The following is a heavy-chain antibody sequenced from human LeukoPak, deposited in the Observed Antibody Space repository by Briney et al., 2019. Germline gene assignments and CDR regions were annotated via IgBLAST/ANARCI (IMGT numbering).Heavy chain of an antibody. V-gene: IGHV4-59*08. J-gene: IGHJ3*02. D-gene: IGHD1-26*01. CDR1: GGSISSYY. CDR3: ARHVVGADAFDI. CDR2: IYYSGST. Sequence: SETLSLTCTASGGSISSYYWSWIRQPPGKGLEWIGYIYYSGSTNYNPSLKSRVTISVDTSKNQFSLKLSSVTAADTAVYYCARHVVGADAFDIWGQGTLVTVSS.